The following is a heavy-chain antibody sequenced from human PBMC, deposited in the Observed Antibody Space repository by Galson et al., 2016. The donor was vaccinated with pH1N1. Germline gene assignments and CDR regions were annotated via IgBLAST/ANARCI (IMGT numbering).Heavy chain of an antibody. CDR1: DSSFSAYS. CDR3: VRDNWGLDY. V-gene: IGHV3-69-1*01. J-gene: IGHJ4*02. D-gene: IGHD7-27*01. Sequence: SLRLSCAASDSSFSAYSMNWVRQAPGKGLEWLSYFGAGHDIYYADSVKGRFTLSRDNARNSLYLQMNSLRAEDTAVNYCVRDNWGLDYWGQGTLVTVSS. CDR2: FGAGHDI.